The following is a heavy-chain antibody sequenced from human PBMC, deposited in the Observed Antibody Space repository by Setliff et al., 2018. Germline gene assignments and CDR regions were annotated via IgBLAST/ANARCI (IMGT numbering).Heavy chain of an antibody. J-gene: IGHJ6*02. V-gene: IGHV4-39*07. CDR2: INHSGST. Sequence: TLSLTCTVSGGSISSSSYYWSWIRQPPGKGLEWIGEINHSGSTNYNPSLKSRVTISLDTSRNQVSLKLSSVTAADTAVYYCARDRQYCSSTSCYTSYFYYYAMDIWGQGTTVTVSS. D-gene: IGHD2-2*02. CDR3: ARDRQYCSSTSCYTSYFYYYAMDI. CDR1: GGSISSSSYY.